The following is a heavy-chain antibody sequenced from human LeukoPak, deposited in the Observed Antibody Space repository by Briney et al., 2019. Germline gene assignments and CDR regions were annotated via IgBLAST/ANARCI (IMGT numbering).Heavy chain of an antibody. CDR2: INHSGST. CDR1: GGSFSGYY. D-gene: IGHD3-10*01. Sequence: SETLSLTCAVYGGSFSGYYWSWIRQPPGKGLEWIGEINHSGSTNYNPSLKSRVTISVDTFKNQFSLKLSSVTAADTAVYYCGNQPYYDGSGSYYNGHDAFDIWGQGTMVKVSS. V-gene: IGHV4-34*01. CDR3: GNQPYYDGSGSYYNGHDAFDI. J-gene: IGHJ3*02.